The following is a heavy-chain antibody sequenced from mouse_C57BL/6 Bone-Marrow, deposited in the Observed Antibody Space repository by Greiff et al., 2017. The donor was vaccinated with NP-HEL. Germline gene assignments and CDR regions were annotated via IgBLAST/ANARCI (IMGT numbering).Heavy chain of an antibody. J-gene: IGHJ2*01. CDR3: ARRGVTTSFDY. CDR1: GFTFSSYT. D-gene: IGHD2-2*01. Sequence: EVQLVESGGGLVKPGGSLKLSCAASGFTFSSYTMSWVRQTPEKRLEWVATISGGGGNTYYPDSVKGRFTISRDNAKNTLYLQMSSLRSEDTALYYCARRGVTTSFDYWGQGTTLTVSS. CDR2: ISGGGGNT. V-gene: IGHV5-9*01.